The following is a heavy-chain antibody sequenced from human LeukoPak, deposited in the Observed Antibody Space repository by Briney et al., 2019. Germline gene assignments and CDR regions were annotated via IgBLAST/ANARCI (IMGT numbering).Heavy chain of an antibody. Sequence: GGSLRLSCSASGFTFSSYNMHWVRQAPGKGLEWVTVMSYAGSNKYYADSVKGRFTISRDNSKNTLYLQMNSLRAEDTAVYYCASGYNYGLDAFDIWGQGTMVTVSS. CDR1: GFTFSSYN. CDR3: ASGYNYGLDAFDI. D-gene: IGHD5-18*01. J-gene: IGHJ3*02. V-gene: IGHV3-30*03. CDR2: MSYAGSNK.